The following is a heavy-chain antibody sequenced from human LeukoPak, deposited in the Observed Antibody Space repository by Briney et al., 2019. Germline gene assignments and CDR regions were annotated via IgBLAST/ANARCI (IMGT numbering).Heavy chain of an antibody. CDR1: GFSLSTTGVG. CDR2: LYWSDAK. V-gene: IGHV2-5*01. Sequence: AGPTLVKPTQTLTLTCIFSGFSLSTTGVGVGWIRHPPGKALESLAPLYWSDAKVYSPSLKSRLTITKDTSTNQVVLTMTDMDPVDTATYYCAHSQYCTTTSCHITPWSYWYFDLWGRGTLVTVSS. D-gene: IGHD2-2*01. J-gene: IGHJ2*01. CDR3: AHSQYCTTTSCHITPWSYWYFDL.